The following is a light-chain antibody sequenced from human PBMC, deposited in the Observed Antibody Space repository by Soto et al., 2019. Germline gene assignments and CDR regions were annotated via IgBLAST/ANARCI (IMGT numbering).Light chain of an antibody. CDR3: QHRDSWPLT. CDR2: DVS. Sequence: EIVLTQSPATLSLSPGERATLSCRASQSVSSDLAWYQQKPGQAPRLLFYDVSDRATGVPARFSGSGSGTDFTLTISSREPEVFAVYYSQHRDSWPLTFGGGTKGEIK. V-gene: IGKV3-11*01. J-gene: IGKJ4*01. CDR1: QSVSSD.